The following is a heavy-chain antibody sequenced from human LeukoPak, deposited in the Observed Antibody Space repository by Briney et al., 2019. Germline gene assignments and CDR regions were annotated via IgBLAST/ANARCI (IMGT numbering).Heavy chain of an antibody. D-gene: IGHD6-19*01. J-gene: IGHJ6*03. Sequence: GGSLRLSCAASGFTFSSYAMHWVRQAPGKGLEWVAVISYDGSNKYYADSVKGRFTISRDNSKNTLYQQMNSLRAEDTAVYYCARGPQWLDDYYYYYYIGVWGKGTTVTVSS. CDR2: ISYDGSNK. CDR1: GFTFSSYA. V-gene: IGHV3-30*04. CDR3: ARGPQWLDDYYYYYYIGV.